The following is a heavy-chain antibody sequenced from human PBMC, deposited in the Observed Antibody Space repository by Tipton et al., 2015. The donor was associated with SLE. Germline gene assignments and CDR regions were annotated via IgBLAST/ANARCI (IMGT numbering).Heavy chain of an antibody. CDR2: ISSSRSTI. D-gene: IGHD6-13*01. CDR1: GFTFSSYS. J-gene: IGHJ3*02. CDR3: ATKYSSSWYRAFDI. V-gene: IGHV3-48*01. Sequence: SLRLSCAASGFTFSSYSMNWVRQAPGKGLEWVSYISSSRSTIYYADSVKGRFTISRDNAKNSLYLQMNSLRAEDTAVYYCATKYSSSWYRAFDIWGQGTMVTVSS.